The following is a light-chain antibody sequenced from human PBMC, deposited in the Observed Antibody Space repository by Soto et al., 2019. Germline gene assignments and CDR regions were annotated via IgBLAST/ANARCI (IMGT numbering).Light chain of an antibody. V-gene: IGLV2-14*01. J-gene: IGLJ1*01. CDR3: SSYTTSSPLFV. Sequence: QCVLTQPASVSGSPGQSITISCTGTSSDVGGYNYVSWYQQHPGKAPKLMIYDVSNRPSGVSNRFSGSKSGNTASLTISGLQAEDEADYYCSSYTTSSPLFVFGTGTKVTVL. CDR2: DVS. CDR1: SSDVGGYNY.